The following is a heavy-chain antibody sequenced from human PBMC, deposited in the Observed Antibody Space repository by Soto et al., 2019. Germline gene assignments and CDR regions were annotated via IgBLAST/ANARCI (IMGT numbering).Heavy chain of an antibody. CDR3: ARLETWYYYFWSGYYLNWFDP. CDR2: IYYSGST. CDR1: GGSISSSSYY. J-gene: IGHJ5*02. V-gene: IGHV4-39*01. Sequence: SETLSLTCTVSGGSISSSSYYWGWIRQPPGKGLEWIGSIYYSGSTYYNPSLKSRVTISVDTSKNQFSLKLSSVTAADTAVYYCARLETWYYYFWSGYYLNWFDPWGQGTLVTVSS. D-gene: IGHD3-3*01.